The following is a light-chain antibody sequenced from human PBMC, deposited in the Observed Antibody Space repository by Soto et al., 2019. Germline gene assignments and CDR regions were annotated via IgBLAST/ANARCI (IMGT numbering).Light chain of an antibody. Sequence: QAVVTQPPSLSGTPGQRVTISCSGSSSNIGNNGVNWYQQIPGKAPKLVIYYDGLLPPGVSDRFSGSKSGTSASLAISGLQSDDEADYYCAAWDDNLNGWVFGGGTKLTVL. V-gene: IGLV1-36*01. CDR3: AAWDDNLNGWV. CDR2: YDG. CDR1: SSNIGNNG. J-gene: IGLJ3*02.